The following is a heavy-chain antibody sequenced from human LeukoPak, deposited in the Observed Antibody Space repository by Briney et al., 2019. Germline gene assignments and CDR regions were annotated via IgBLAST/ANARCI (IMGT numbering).Heavy chain of an antibody. D-gene: IGHD6-13*01. CDR3: ARLNIAAYYFDY. CDR1: GVTFSSQS. Sequence: GGSLRLSCAASGVTFSSQSMNWVRLAPGKGLEWISYIRGSGNNIYYADSVQGRFTISRDNAKNSLYLQMNSLRAEDTAIYYCARLNIAAYYFDYWGQGTLVTVSS. V-gene: IGHV3-48*01. CDR2: IRGSGNNI. J-gene: IGHJ4*02.